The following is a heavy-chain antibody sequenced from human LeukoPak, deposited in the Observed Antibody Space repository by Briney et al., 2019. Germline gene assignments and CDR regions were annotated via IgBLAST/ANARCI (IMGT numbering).Heavy chain of an antibody. V-gene: IGHV3-7*01. J-gene: IGHJ5*02. CDR2: IKQDGSKK. Sequence: PGGSLRLSCVASGFPFSSYWMTWVRQAPGKGLEWVANIKQDGSKKSYVDSVRGRFTISRDNAKNSLYLQMNSLRAEDTAVYYCARGGWSFDPWGQGTLVTVSS. CDR3: ARGGWSFDP. CDR1: GFPFSSYW.